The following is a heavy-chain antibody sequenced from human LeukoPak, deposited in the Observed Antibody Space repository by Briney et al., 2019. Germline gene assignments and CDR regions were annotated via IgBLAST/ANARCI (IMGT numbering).Heavy chain of an antibody. J-gene: IGHJ4*02. CDR3: ARGGVVVAATVLSYFDY. D-gene: IGHD2-15*01. CDR2: INHSGST. CDR1: GGSFSGYY. Sequence: SSETLSLTCAVYGGSFSGYYWSWIRQPPGKGLEWIGEINHSGSTNYNPSLKSRVTISVDTSKNQFSLKLSSVTAADTAVYYCARGGVVVAATVLSYFDYWGREPWSPSPQ. V-gene: IGHV4-34*01.